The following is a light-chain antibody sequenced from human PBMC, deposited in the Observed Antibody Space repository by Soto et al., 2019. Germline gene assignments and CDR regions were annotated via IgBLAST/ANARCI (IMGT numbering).Light chain of an antibody. J-gene: IGKJ5*01. CDR2: AAS. CDR3: QQTRSGIT. V-gene: IGKV1-39*01. CDR1: QTIDGY. Sequence: DIQLTQSPPSLSATVVDRVTITCRASQTIDGYLNWFQQKPGMAPKLLIYAASKLQSGVPSRFRGSGSGTDFTLTIDTLQPDDFASYYCQQTRSGITFGQGTRLEIK.